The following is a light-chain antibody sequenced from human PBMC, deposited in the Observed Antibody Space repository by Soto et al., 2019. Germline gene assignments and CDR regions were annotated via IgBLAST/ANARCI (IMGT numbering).Light chain of an antibody. V-gene: IGKV3-15*01. CDR1: QSVRNN. CDR3: QQYNNWPQT. Sequence: TVMTQSPATLSVSVGERVTLSCRASQSVRNNLAWYQQKPGQAPRLLIYGASTRATGIPARFSGSGSGTEFTLTISSLQSEDFAVYYCQQYNNWPQTFGQGTKVDIK. CDR2: GAS. J-gene: IGKJ1*01.